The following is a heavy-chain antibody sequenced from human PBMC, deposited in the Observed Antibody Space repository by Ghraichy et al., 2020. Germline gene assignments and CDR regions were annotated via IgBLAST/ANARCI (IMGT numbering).Heavy chain of an antibody. Sequence: GGSLRLSCAASGFTFSSYEMNWVRQAPGKGLEWVSYISSSGSTIYYADSVKGRFTISRDNAKNSLYLQMNSLRAEDTAVYYCARDAGSIAVAGHRGEANYYYYYGMDVWGQGTTVTVSS. D-gene: IGHD6-19*01. CDR1: GFTFSSYE. CDR2: ISSSGSTI. J-gene: IGHJ6*02. CDR3: ARDAGSIAVAGHRGEANYYYYYGMDV. V-gene: IGHV3-48*03.